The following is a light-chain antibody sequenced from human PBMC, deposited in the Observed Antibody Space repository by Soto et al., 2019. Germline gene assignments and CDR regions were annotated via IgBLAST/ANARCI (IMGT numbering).Light chain of an antibody. CDR2: DAS. V-gene: IGKV1-39*01. Sequence: DIQMTQSPSSLSASVGDRVTITCRASQSISSYLDWYQQKPGKAPKLLIYDASSLQSEVPSRFSGSGSGTDFTLTISRLQPEDFPTYDCQQSYSISWTFGQGTKVEIK. J-gene: IGKJ1*01. CDR3: QQSYSISWT. CDR1: QSISSY.